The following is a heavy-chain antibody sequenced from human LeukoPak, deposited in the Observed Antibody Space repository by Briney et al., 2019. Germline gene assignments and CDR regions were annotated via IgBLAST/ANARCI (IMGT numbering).Heavy chain of an antibody. CDR2: INRDGNRK. CDR3: AGDRSNYDSSGYYLYAY. Sequence: GGALRLSCAASGFTFSRYWMHWVRQAPGKGLEWVSRINRDGNRKIYADSVKGRFTIFRENAKKTLYLQMNRLRPEDTAVYYCAGDRSNYDSSGYYLYAYWGQGTLVTVSS. J-gene: IGHJ4*02. V-gene: IGHV3-74*01. CDR1: GFTFSRYW. D-gene: IGHD3-22*01.